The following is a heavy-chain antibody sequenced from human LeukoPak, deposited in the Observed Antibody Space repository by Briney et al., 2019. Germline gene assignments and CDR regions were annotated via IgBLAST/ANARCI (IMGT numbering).Heavy chain of an antibody. Sequence: GGSLRLSCAASGFTFSSYWMSWVRQAPGKGLEWVANIKQDGSEKYYVDSVKGRFTISRDNAKNSLYLQMNSLRAEDTAVYYCAGGYSYGYFDYWGQGTLVTVSS. CDR2: IKQDGSEK. D-gene: IGHD5-18*01. V-gene: IGHV3-7*01. CDR1: GFTFSSYW. CDR3: AGGYSYGYFDY. J-gene: IGHJ4*02.